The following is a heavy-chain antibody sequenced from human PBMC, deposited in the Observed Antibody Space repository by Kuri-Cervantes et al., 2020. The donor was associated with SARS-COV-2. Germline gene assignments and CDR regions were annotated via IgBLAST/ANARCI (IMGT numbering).Heavy chain of an antibody. CDR1: GFTFSSYG. Sequence: LSLTCAASGFTFSSYGMHWVRQAPGKGLEWVAFIRYDGSNKYYADSVKGRLTISRDNSKNTLYLQMNSLRAEDTAVYYCAKVDARAFDIWGQGTMVTVSS. J-gene: IGHJ3*02. V-gene: IGHV3-30*02. CDR3: AKVDARAFDI. CDR2: IRYDGSNK.